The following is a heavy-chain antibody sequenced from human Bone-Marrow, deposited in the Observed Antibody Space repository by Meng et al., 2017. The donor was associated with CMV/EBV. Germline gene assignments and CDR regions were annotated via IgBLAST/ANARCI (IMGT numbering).Heavy chain of an antibody. J-gene: IGHJ5*02. Sequence: SETLSLTCNVSGGSISSSSYYWGWIRQPPGKGLEWIGYIYYSGSTNYNPSLKSRVTISVDTSKNQFSLKLSSVTAADTAVYYCARLYSGWSGWFDPWGQGTLVPSPQ. CDR1: GGSISSSSYY. CDR2: IYYSGST. D-gene: IGHD6-19*01. V-gene: IGHV4-61*05. CDR3: ARLYSGWSGWFDP.